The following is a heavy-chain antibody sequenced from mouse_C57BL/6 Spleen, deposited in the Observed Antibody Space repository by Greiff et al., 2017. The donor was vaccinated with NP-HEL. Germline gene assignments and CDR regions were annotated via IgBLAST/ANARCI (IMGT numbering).Heavy chain of an antibody. CDR3: ARDRLGYAMDY. D-gene: IGHD3-2*02. CDR2: ISDGGSYT. J-gene: IGHJ4*01. V-gene: IGHV5-4*01. CDR1: GFTFSSYA. Sequence: EVKLVESGGGLVKPGGSLKLSCAASGFTFSSYAMSWVRQTPEKRLEWVATISDGGSYTYYPDNVKGRFTISRDNAKNNLYLQMSHLKSEDTAMYYCARDRLGYAMDYWGQGTSVTVSS.